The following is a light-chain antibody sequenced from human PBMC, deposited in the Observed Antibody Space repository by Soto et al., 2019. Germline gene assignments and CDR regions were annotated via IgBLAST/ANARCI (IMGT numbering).Light chain of an antibody. J-gene: IGKJ1*01. CDR3: QQSYSTPRT. CDR2: AAS. V-gene: IGKV1-39*01. Sequence: DIQMTQSPSSLSASVGDRVTITCRASQSINTYLNWYQQKPGKAPKLLIYAASSLESGVPSRFSGSGSGTDFTLTVISLQPEDFATYYCQQSYSTPRTFGLGTKVEIK. CDR1: QSINTY.